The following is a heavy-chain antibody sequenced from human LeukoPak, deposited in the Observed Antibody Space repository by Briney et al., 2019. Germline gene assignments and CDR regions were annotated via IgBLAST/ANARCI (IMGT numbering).Heavy chain of an antibody. CDR2: ISGSSNII. Sequence: PGGSLRLSCAASGFTFSDYYMSWIRQAPGKGLEWVSYISGSSNIIYYADSVKGRFTISRDNSKNTLYLQMNSLRAEDTAVYYCAKVRAGGTGYYFDYWGQGTLVTVSS. CDR3: AKVRAGGTGYYFDY. CDR1: GFTFSDYY. D-gene: IGHD3-10*01. V-gene: IGHV3-11*01. J-gene: IGHJ4*02.